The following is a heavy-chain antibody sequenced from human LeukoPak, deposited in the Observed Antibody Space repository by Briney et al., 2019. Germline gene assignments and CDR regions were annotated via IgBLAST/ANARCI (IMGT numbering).Heavy chain of an antibody. D-gene: IGHD5-18*01. CDR1: GYTFTGYY. V-gene: IGHV1-2*02. CDR2: INPNSGGT. CDR3: ERGTGEGYTYGRYYFDY. J-gene: IGHJ4*02. Sequence: GASVKVSCKASGYTFTGYYMHWLRQAPGQGLEWMGWINPNSGGTDYAQKFQGRVTMTRDTSIITAYMELRRLRSEDTEVYYWERGTGEGYTYGRYYFDYWGQGTLVTVSS.